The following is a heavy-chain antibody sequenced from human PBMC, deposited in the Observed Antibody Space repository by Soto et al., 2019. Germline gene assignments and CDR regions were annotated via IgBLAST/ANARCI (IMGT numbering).Heavy chain of an antibody. CDR1: GYSYTSYW. V-gene: IGHV5-10-1*01. D-gene: IGHD6-19*01. J-gene: IGHJ6*02. CDR2: IDPSDSYT. Sequence: GESLKISCKGSGYSYTSYWISWVRKMPGQGLEWMGRIDPSDSYTNYSPSFQGHVTISADKSISTAYLQWSSLKASDTAMYYCARQGVEQWLVYYYYGMDVWGQGTTLTVSS. CDR3: ARQGVEQWLVYYYYGMDV.